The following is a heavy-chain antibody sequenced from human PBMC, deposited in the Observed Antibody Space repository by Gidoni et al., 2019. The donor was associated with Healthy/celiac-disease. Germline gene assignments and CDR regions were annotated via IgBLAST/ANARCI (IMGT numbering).Heavy chain of an antibody. J-gene: IGHJ3*02. CDR2: IYYRGST. CDR3: ARDAPSPDYGDYPDAFDI. CDR1: GGSISSYY. Sequence: QVQLQESGPGLVKPGGSISSYYWSWIRQPPGKGLEWIGYIYYRGSTNYNPSLKSRVTISVDTSKNQFSLKLSSVTAADTAVYYCARDAPSPDYGDYPDAFDIWGQGTMVTVSS. V-gene: IGHV4-59*01. D-gene: IGHD4-17*01.